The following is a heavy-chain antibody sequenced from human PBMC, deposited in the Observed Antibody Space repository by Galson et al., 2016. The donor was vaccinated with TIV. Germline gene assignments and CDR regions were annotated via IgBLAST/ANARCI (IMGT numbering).Heavy chain of an antibody. CDR3: AGDHYWNVYSGDGMDA. D-gene: IGHD1-1*01. V-gene: IGHV1-18*01. Sequence: SVKVSCKASGYTFSTYAISWVRQAPGQGLEWMAWINPYNNNTKYAQKFRGRVTMTTDTSTSTVYMELRSLGSDDTAVYYLAGDHYWNVYSGDGMDAWGQGTRVTVSS. CDR2: INPYNNNT. CDR1: GYTFSTYA. J-gene: IGHJ6*02.